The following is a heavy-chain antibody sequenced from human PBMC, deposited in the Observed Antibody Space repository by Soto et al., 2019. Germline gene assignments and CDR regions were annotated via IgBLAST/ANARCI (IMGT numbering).Heavy chain of an antibody. V-gene: IGHV1-69*12. J-gene: IGHJ6*02. Sequence: QVQLLQSGAEVKKPGSSERVSCEASGGTFRTYAISWVLQAPGQGLAWMGEIIPIFGTVNYAQKFQGRVTMTADESTTTVYIDLRGLRSEDTAVYYCAKGAVAGTPTSYYYYGMDVWGQGTTVTVSS. CDR1: GGTFRTYA. CDR3: AKGAVAGTPTSYYYYGMDV. D-gene: IGHD6-19*01. CDR2: IIPIFGTV.